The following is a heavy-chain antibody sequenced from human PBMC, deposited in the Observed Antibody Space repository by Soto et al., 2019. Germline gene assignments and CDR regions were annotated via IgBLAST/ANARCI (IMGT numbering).Heavy chain of an antibody. CDR1: GGSISSSSYY. D-gene: IGHD3-3*01. V-gene: IGHV4-39*01. CDR3: ARPHGNDYDFWSGYYQPHYYYGMDV. J-gene: IGHJ6*02. CDR2: TYYSGST. Sequence: SETVSLTCTVSGGSISSSSYYWGWFRQPPGKGLEWIGGTYYSGSTYHNPSLKSRVTISVDTSKNQSSLKLSSVTAADTAVYYCARPHGNDYDFWSGYYQPHYYYGMDVWGQGTTVTVSS.